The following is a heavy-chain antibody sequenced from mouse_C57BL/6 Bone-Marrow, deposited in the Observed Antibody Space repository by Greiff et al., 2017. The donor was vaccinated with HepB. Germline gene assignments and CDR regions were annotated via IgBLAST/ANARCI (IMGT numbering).Heavy chain of an antibody. J-gene: IGHJ4*01. Sequence: QVQLQQSGAELVRPGTSVKVSCKASGYAFTNYLIEWVKQRPGQGLEWIGVINPGSGGTNYNEKFKGKATLTAAKSSSTAYMQLSSLTSEDFAVYFCARALDSSGYYYAMDDWGQGTSVTVAS. V-gene: IGHV1-54*01. CDR1: GYAFTNYL. D-gene: IGHD3-2*02. CDR3: ARALDSSGYYYAMDD. CDR2: INPGSGGT.